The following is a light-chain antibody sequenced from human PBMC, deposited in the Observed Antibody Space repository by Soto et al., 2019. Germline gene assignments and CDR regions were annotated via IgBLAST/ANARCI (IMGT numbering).Light chain of an antibody. Sequence: DIVMTQSPDSLAVSLGERATIHCKSSQTVFYSANNRNYLAWYQQKPGQPPKLLLYRASIRESRVPDRFSGSGSGTDFTLTISSLQAEDVAVYYCQQYYGTPYTFGQGTKLEI. CDR2: RAS. CDR3: QQYYGTPYT. V-gene: IGKV4-1*01. J-gene: IGKJ2*01. CDR1: QTVFYSANNRNY.